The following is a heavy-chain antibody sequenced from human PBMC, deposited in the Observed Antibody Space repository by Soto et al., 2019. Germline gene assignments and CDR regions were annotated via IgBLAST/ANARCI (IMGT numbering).Heavy chain of an antibody. J-gene: IGHJ6*03. Sequence: PSETLSLTCAVYGGSFSGYYWSWIRQPPGKGLEWIGEVNHSGSTNYNPSLKSRVTISVDTSKNQFSLKLSSVTAADTAVYYCARKSGWYRVNYYYYYMDVWGKGTTVTVSS. V-gene: IGHV4-34*01. CDR1: GGSFSGYY. D-gene: IGHD6-19*01. CDR2: VNHSGST. CDR3: ARKSGWYRVNYYYYYMDV.